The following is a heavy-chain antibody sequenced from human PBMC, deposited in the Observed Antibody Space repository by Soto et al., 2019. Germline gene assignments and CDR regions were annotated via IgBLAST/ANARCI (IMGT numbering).Heavy chain of an antibody. V-gene: IGHV3-30-3*01. J-gene: IGHJ6*02. CDR2: ISYDGSNK. Sequence: GWSLRLSCAASGFTSSSYAMHWVRQAPGKGLEWVAVISYDGSNKYYADSVKGRFTRSRDNSKNTLYLQMNSLRAEDTAVYYCARSYLAYYYGMDVWGQGTPVTVSS. CDR3: ARSYLAYYYGMDV. CDR1: GFTSSSYA.